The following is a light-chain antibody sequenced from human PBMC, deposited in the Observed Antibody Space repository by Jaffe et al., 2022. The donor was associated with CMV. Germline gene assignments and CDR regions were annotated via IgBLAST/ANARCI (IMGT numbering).Light chain of an antibody. V-gene: IGKV1-17*01. CDR1: QGIGNA. CDR3: LQRKAYPLT. CDR2: AAS. J-gene: IGKJ4*01. Sequence: DIQMTQSPSSLSASVGDRVTITCRASQGIGNALGWYQQKPGKAPKLLIYAASSLQSGVPSRFSGSGSGTEFTLTINSLQPEDLATYYCLQRKAYPLTFGGGTKVEIK.